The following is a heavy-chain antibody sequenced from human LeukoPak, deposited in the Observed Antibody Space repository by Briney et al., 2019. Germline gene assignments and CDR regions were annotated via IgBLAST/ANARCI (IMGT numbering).Heavy chain of an antibody. CDR3: AAVIDY. V-gene: IGHV3-23*01. CDR2: ISGSGGST. Sequence: PAGGSLRLSCAASGFTFSSYGMSWVRQAPGKGLEWVSAISGSGGSTYYADSVKGRFTISRDNAKNSVFLQMNSLRAEDTAVYYCAAVIDYWGQGTLVTVSS. CDR1: GFTFSSYG. J-gene: IGHJ4*02.